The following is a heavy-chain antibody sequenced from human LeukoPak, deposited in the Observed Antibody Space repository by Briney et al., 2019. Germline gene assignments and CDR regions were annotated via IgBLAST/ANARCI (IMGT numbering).Heavy chain of an antibody. CDR2: IYSSGST. D-gene: IGHD2-15*01. Sequence: PSETLSLTCTVSGGXVSSGHYYWSWIRQPPGKGLEWIGNIYSSGSTKYNSSLKSRVTISVDTSKNQFSLKLSSLTAADTAVYYCAGRRISYFDSWGQGTLVTVSS. CDR3: AGRRISYFDS. V-gene: IGHV4-61*01. J-gene: IGHJ4*02. CDR1: GGXVSSGHYY.